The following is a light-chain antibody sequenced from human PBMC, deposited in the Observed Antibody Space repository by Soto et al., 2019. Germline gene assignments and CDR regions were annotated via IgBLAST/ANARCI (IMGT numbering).Light chain of an antibody. CDR2: GAS. CDR3: QQYNNWPRT. Sequence: EIVLTLSPGTLSVSPGESATLSCRASQSSSGNLAWYQQKPGQAPRLLIYGASTRATGIPARFSGSGSGTEFTLTISSLQSEDFAVYYCQQYNNWPRTFGQGTKVDIK. J-gene: IGKJ1*01. CDR1: QSSSGN. V-gene: IGKV3-15*01.